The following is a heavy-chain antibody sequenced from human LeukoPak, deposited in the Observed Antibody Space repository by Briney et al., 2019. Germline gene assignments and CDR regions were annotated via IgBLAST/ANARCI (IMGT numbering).Heavy chain of an antibody. Sequence: GGSLRLSCAVSGFTFSTYTMNWVRQAPGKGLEWVSYISSSSSTIYYADSVKGRFTISRDNAKNSLYLQMNSLRAEDTAVYYCARKYYYDSSGYNYREHAFDIWGQGTMVTVSS. CDR3: ARKYYYDSSGYNYREHAFDI. CDR1: GFTFSTYT. D-gene: IGHD3-22*01. CDR2: ISSSSSTI. J-gene: IGHJ3*02. V-gene: IGHV3-48*01.